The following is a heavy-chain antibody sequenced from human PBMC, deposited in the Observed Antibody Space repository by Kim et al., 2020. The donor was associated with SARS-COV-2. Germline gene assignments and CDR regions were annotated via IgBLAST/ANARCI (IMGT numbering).Heavy chain of an antibody. V-gene: IGHV4-34*01. D-gene: IGHD2-15*01. CDR3: ARGRPLLKYSGLYFAL. CDR2: INHSGST. CDR1: GGSFSGYY. Sequence: SETLSLTCAVYGGSFSGYYWCWIRQPPGKGLEWIGEINHSGSTNSNPSLTSRVPISVATSKTKFYLTLNPVTAADTAAYYCARGRPLLKYSGLYFALWG. J-gene: IGHJ4*01.